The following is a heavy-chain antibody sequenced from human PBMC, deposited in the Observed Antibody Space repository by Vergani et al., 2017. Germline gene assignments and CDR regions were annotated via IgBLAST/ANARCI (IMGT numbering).Heavy chain of an antibody. D-gene: IGHD3-22*01. J-gene: IGHJ4*02. Sequence: EVQLVQSGAEVKKPGESLKLSCQISGYSFNNYWIGWVRQMPGKGLEWMGIIHPAYSDTRYSPSFQGQVAISVDKSISTAYLQRSSLRASDSAMYYCARLDGRDSSGSKYFDYWGQGTLVTVSS. CDR2: IHPAYSDT. CDR1: GYSFNNYW. CDR3: ARLDGRDSSGSKYFDY. V-gene: IGHV5-51*01.